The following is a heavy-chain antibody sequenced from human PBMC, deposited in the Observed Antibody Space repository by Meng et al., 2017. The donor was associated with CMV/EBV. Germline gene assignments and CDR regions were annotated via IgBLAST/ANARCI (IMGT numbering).Heavy chain of an antibody. V-gene: IGHV3-48*04. Sequence: GESLKISCAASGFTFSSYSMNWVRQAPGKGLEWVSYISSSSSTIYYADSVKGRFTISRDNAKNSLYLQMNSLRAEDTAVYYCASPPYQLPPGWGQGTLVTVSS. CDR2: ISSSSSTI. J-gene: IGHJ4*02. D-gene: IGHD2-2*01. CDR1: GFTFSSYS. CDR3: ASPPYQLPPG.